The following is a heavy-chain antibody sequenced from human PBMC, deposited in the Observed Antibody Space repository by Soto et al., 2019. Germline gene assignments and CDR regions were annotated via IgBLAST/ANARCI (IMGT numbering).Heavy chain of an antibody. CDR2: IFHTGTT. D-gene: IGHD3-22*01. CDR3: TTEAYDNSGSLAFDI. J-gene: IGHJ3*02. CDR1: GGSITYY. Sequence: TSETLSLTCTVSGGSITYYCSWIRQPPGKGLEWIGYIFHTGTTSYNPSLKSRVTLSVDTSQSQFSLKLNSVTAADTAVYYCTTEAYDNSGSLAFDIWGPGTLVTVSS. V-gene: IGHV4-59*08.